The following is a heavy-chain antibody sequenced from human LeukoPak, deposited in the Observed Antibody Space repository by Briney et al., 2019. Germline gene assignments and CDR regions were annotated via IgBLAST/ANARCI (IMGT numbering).Heavy chain of an antibody. CDR3: ARDGYVSGSYPVVY. J-gene: IGHJ4*02. Sequence: PGGSLRLSCAASGFTFSSYWMSWVRQAPGKGLEWVANINQDGSEKYYVDSVKGRFTISRDNAKNSLYLQMNSLRAEDTAVYYCARDGYVSGSYPVVYWGQGTLVTVSS. D-gene: IGHD3-10*01. CDR1: GFTFSSYW. CDR2: INQDGSEK. V-gene: IGHV3-7*01.